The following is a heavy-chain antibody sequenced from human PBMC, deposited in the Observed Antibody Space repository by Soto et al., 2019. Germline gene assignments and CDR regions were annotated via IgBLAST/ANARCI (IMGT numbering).Heavy chain of an antibody. V-gene: IGHV4-31*03. CDR2: ISNSGTT. CDR1: GVSMETDKYY. CDR3: ARVTIEVYYWGGHQPQMFDN. Sequence: QVQLQESGPGLVKPSQTLSLTCTVSGVSMETDKYYWSWLRQYPGKGPGWIGFISNSGTTSYTPSLLQRVTLSPDTSKNTFSLILTSVTADDTAVYYCARVTIEVYYWGGHQPQMFDNWVQGVVVTVSS. D-gene: IGHD3-10*01. J-gene: IGHJ4*02.